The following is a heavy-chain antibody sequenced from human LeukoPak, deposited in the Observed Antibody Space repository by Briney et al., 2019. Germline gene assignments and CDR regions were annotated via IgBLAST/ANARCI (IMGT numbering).Heavy chain of an antibody. Sequence: PGRSLRLSCAASGFTFSSYGMHWVRQAPGKGLEWVAVISYDGSNKYYADSVKGRFTISRDNSKNTLYLQMNSLRAEDTAVYYCANLPSTVTTPYYYYYMDVWGKGTTVTVSS. V-gene: IGHV3-30*18. CDR2: ISYDGSNK. CDR3: ANLPSTVTTPYYYYYMDV. J-gene: IGHJ6*03. CDR1: GFTFSSYG. D-gene: IGHD4-11*01.